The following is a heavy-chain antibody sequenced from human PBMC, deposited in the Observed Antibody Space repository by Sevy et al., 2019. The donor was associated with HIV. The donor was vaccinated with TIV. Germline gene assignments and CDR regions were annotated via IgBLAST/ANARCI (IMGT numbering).Heavy chain of an antibody. CDR3: ARGGIPRARPSCFDP. D-gene: IGHD6-6*01. J-gene: IGHJ5*02. CDR1: GGTFSSYA. V-gene: IGHV1-69*13. CDR2: IIPIFGTA. Sequence: ASVKVSCKASGGTFSSYAISWVRQAPGQGLEWMGGIIPIFGTANYAQKFQGRVTITADESTSTAYMELSSLRSEDTAVYYCARGGIPRARPSCFDPWGQGTLVTVSS.